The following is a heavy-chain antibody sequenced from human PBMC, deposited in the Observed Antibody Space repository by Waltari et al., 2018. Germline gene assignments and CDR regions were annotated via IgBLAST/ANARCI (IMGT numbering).Heavy chain of an antibody. CDR3: ASWAADCTNGICYTSLDH. V-gene: IGHV3-30-3*01. D-gene: IGHD2-8*01. CDR2: SSYDGNKE. J-gene: IGHJ4*02. Sequence: QVQLVESGGGVVQPGRSLRLSCAVSGFTFSKHSMHWVRQAPGRGWEWGGASSYDGNKEHYADSGGGRFTISRDNSENTVHLQMNSLRAEDTAVYYCASWAADCTNGICYTSLDHWGQGTLVTVSS. CDR1: GFTFSKHS.